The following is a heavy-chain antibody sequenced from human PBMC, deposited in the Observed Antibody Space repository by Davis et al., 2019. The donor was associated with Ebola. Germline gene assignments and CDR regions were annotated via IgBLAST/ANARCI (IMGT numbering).Heavy chain of an antibody. CDR1: GCSISSYY. CDR3: ARDGGRHWYFDL. V-gene: IGHV4-59*12. J-gene: IGHJ2*01. CDR2: IYYSGST. D-gene: IGHD3-16*01. Sequence: MPGGSLRLSCTVSGCSISSYYWSWIRQPPGKGLEWIGYIYYSGSTNYNPSLKSRVTISVDTSKNQFSLKLSSVTAADTAVYYCARDGGRHWYFDLWGRGTLVTVSS.